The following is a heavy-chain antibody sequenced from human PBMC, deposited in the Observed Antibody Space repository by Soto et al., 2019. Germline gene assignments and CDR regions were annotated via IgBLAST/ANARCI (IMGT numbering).Heavy chain of an antibody. CDR1: GYTFPSYD. Sequence: ASVKVSFKASGYTFPSYDINWVRQATVQGLEWMGWMNPNRGNTGYAQKFQGRVTMTRNTSISTAYMELSSRRSEDPAVYYRARGVPGVNPLYLHRFGPRGPGTPVNRLL. D-gene: IGHD3-10*01. CDR3: ARGVPGVNPLYLHRFGP. V-gene: IGHV1-8*01. J-gene: IGHJ5*02. CDR2: MNPNRGNT.